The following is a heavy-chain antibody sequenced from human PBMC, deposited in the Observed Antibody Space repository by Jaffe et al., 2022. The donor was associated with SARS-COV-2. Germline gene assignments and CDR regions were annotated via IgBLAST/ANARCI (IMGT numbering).Heavy chain of an antibody. CDR3: ARNPCITCGMDV. CDR2: IYYSGST. CDR1: GGSISSSNNN. D-gene: IGHD3-10*01. J-gene: IGHJ6*02. V-gene: IGHV4-39*01. Sequence: QLQLQESGPGLVKPSETLSLTCTVSGGSISSSNNNWGWIRQPPGEGLEWIGSIYYSGSTYYNPSLKSRVTISVDTSKNQFSLKLSSVTAADTAVYYCARNPCITCGMDVWGQGTTVTVSS.